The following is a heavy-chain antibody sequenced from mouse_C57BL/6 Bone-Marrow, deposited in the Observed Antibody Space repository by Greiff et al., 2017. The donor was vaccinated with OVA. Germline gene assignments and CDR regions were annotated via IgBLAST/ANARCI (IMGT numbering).Heavy chain of an antibody. CDR1: GYSFTGYY. D-gene: IGHD2-3*01. V-gene: IGHV1-42*01. J-gene: IGHJ2*01. CDR3: ARLDDGYYSDY. Sequence: VQLQQSGPELVKPGASVKISCKASGYSFTGYYMNWVKQSPEKSLEWIGEINPSTGGTTYNQKCKAKATLTVDKSSSTAYMQLKSLTAEDSAVYYCARLDDGYYSDYWGQGTTLTVSS. CDR2: INPSTGGT.